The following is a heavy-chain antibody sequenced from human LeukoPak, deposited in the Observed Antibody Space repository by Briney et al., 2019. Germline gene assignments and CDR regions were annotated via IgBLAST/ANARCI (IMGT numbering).Heavy chain of an antibody. Sequence: ASVKVSCKASGYTFTSYDINWVRQATGQGLEWMGWMNRNSGNTGYAQKFQGRVTMTRNTSISTAYMELSSLRSEDTAVYYCARGRLCSSWFPLDYCGQGTLVTVSS. CDR3: ARGRLCSSWFPLDY. CDR2: MNRNSGNT. D-gene: IGHD6-13*01. V-gene: IGHV1-8*01. CDR1: GYTFTSYD. J-gene: IGHJ4*02.